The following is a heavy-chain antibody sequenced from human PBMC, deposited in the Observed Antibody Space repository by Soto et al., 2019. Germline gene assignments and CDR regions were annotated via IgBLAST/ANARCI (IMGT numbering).Heavy chain of an antibody. J-gene: IGHJ6*02. CDR1: GYTFTSYG. CDR2: ISAYNGNT. V-gene: IGHV1-18*01. Sequence: ASVKVSCKASGYTFTSYGISWVRQAPGQGLEWMGWISAYNGNTNYAQKLQGRVTMTTDTSTSTAYMELRSLRSDDTAVYYCVRVGTVYYYYGMDVWGQGTTVTVSS. CDR3: VRVGTVYYYYGMDV.